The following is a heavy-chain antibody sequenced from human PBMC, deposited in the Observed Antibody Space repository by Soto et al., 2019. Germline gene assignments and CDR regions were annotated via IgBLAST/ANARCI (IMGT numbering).Heavy chain of an antibody. V-gene: IGHV4-4*02. CDR2: IYHSGST. CDR1: SGYSSRTNW. J-gene: IGHJ4*02. D-gene: IGHD6-19*01. CDR3: ARNPGIAVTGAD. Sequence: PAETLSLTRLVTSGYSSRTNWWSWFRQPPGKGLEWIGEIYHSGSTNYNPSLKSRVTISVDKSKNQFSLKLSSVTAADTAVYYCARNPGIAVTGADWGQGTLVTVS.